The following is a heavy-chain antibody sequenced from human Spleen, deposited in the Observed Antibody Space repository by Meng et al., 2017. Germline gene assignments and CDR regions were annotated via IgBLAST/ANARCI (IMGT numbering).Heavy chain of an antibody. CDR2: IYYSGST. CDR1: GDSITNHNW. D-gene: IGHD4-17*01. CDR3: ARDRKHYGERGWFDP. J-gene: IGHJ5*02. Sequence: QVQLRESGPALVTPSETLSLTCAVSGDSITNHNWWAWVRQPPGKGLEWIGYIYYSGSTYSNASLKSRVTISIDRSKNQFSLKLSSVTAADTAVYYCARDRKHYGERGWFDPWGQGALVTVSS. V-gene: IGHV4-4*02.